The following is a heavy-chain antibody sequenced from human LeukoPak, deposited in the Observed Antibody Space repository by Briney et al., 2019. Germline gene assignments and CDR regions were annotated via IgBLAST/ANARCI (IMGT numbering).Heavy chain of an antibody. CDR2: ISGDGGST. J-gene: IGHJ4*02. CDR1: GFTFSIYA. V-gene: IGHV3-23*01. Sequence: GGSLRLSCAASGFTFSIYAMSWVRQAPGEGLEWVSAISGDGGSTYYAASVKGRFTISRDNSKNTLYLQMNSLRAEDTAIYYCVKDETGSSWYNWGQGTLVTVSS. CDR3: VKDETGSSWYN. D-gene: IGHD6-13*01.